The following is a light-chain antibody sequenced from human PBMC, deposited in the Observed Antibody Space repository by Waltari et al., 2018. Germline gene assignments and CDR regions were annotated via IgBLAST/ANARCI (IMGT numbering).Light chain of an antibody. CDR2: ATF. CDR3: QQYDISPLT. CDR1: QTIRTTY. J-gene: IGKJ4*01. V-gene: IGKV3-20*01. Sequence: EIVLTQSPGTLSLSPGEGATLSCRTSQTIRTTYVAWYQQKPGQAPTLLIYATFSRAAGIPDRITGSGSGTDFYLTISSLEAEDFATYYCQQYDISPLTFGGGTNARSN.